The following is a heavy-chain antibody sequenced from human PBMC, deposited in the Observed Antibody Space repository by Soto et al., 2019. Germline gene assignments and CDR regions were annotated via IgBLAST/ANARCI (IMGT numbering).Heavy chain of an antibody. J-gene: IGHJ6*03. CDR3: ARERGDSTSYYYYYMDV. V-gene: IGHV3-23*01. CDR1: GFTFSSYA. Sequence: PGGSLRLSCAASGFTFSSYAMKWVRQAPGKGLEWVSLIGESGTPTYYADSVKGRFTISRDNSGNTLFLEMYSLRAEDTAVYYCARERGDSTSYYYYYMDVWGKGTTVPVSS. D-gene: IGHD2-21*02. CDR2: IGESGTPT.